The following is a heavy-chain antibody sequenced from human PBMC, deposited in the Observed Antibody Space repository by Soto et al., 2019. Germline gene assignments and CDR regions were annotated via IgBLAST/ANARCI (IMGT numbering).Heavy chain of an antibody. Sequence: GGSLRLSCAASGFTFSSYAMRWVRQVPGKGLEWVSAISGSGGTTYYADSVKGRFTFSRDNSKNTLYLQMNSLRAEDTAVYYCAKTANGWFSAFDIWGQGTMVTVSS. V-gene: IGHV3-23*01. D-gene: IGHD6-19*01. CDR2: ISGSGGTT. CDR3: AKTANGWFSAFDI. CDR1: GFTFSSYA. J-gene: IGHJ3*02.